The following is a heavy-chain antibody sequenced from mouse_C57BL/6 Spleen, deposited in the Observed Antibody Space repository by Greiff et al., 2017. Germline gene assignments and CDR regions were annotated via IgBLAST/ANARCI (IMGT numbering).Heavy chain of an antibody. CDR3: ASRSTVVARGDAMDY. CDR2: INPSNGGT. J-gene: IGHJ4*01. Sequence: QVQLQQPGTELVKPGASVKLSCKASGYTFTSYWMHWVKQRPGQGLEWIGNINPSNGGTNYNEKFKSKATLTVDKSSSTAYMQRSSLTSEDSAVYYSASRSTVVARGDAMDYWGRGTSVTVSS. CDR1: GYTFTSYW. V-gene: IGHV1-53*01. D-gene: IGHD1-1*01.